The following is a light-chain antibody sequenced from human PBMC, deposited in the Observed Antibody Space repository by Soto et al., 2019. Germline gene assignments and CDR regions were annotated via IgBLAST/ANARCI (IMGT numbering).Light chain of an antibody. CDR2: EGT. J-gene: IGLJ2*01. CDR3: RPYTTSSTRL. CDR1: GNDVGGYKY. V-gene: IGLV2-14*01. Sequence: QSVLAQPASVSGSPGQSITISCTGTGNDVGGYKYVSWYQHHPGKAPKLIIYEGTERPSGVSHRFSGSKSANTASLTISGLQAEVEDDYYCRPYTTSSTRLFGGETQSTVL.